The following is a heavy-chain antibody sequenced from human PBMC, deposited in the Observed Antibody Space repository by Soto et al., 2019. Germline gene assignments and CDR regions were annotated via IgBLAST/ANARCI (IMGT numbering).Heavy chain of an antibody. CDR2: IVVGSGNT. D-gene: IGHD6-19*01. CDR1: GFTFTSSA. Sequence: QMQLVQSGPEVKKPGTSVKVSCKASGFTFTSSAVQWVRQARGQRLDWIGWIVVGSGNTNYAQKFQERVTITRDMSTHTAYMELSSLRSEDTAVYYCAADLRYSSGWYRFDAFDIWGQGTMVTVSS. J-gene: IGHJ3*02. V-gene: IGHV1-58*01. CDR3: AADLRYSSGWYRFDAFDI.